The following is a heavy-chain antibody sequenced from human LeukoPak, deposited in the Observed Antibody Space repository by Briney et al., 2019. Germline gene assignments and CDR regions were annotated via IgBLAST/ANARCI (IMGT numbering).Heavy chain of an antibody. Sequence: GGSLKLSCAAPGFTFSSYAMHWVRQAPGKGLEWVAVISYDGSNKYYADSVKGRFTISRDNSKNTLYLQMNSLRAEDTAVYYCARDLYYDSSGYYYIPYYYYYYGMDVWGQGTTVTVSS. J-gene: IGHJ6*02. D-gene: IGHD3-22*01. CDR2: ISYDGSNK. V-gene: IGHV3-30*04. CDR1: GFTFSSYA. CDR3: ARDLYYDSSGYYYIPYYYYYYGMDV.